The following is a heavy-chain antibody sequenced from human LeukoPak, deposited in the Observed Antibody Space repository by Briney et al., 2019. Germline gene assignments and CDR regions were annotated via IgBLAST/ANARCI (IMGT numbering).Heavy chain of an antibody. CDR2: FDPEDGET. CDR1: GYTLTELS. J-gene: IGHJ5*02. D-gene: IGHD4-17*01. CDR3: ATARGLNYGELKNWFDP. Sequence: ASVKVSCKVSGYTLTELSMHWVRQAPGKGLGWMGGFDPEDGETIYAQKFQGRVTMTEDTSTDTAYMELSSLRSEDTAVYYCATARGLNYGELKNWFDPWGQGTLVTVSS. V-gene: IGHV1-24*01.